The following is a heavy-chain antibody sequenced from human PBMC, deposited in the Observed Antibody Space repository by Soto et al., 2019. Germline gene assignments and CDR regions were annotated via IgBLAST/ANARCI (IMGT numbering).Heavy chain of an antibody. J-gene: IGHJ4*02. Sequence: SETLSLTCTVSGGSPSSNTYYWGWIRQSPGKGLEWIGTTYYSGSTYYDPSLKSRDTISVDTSKNQYSLKLNSVTAADTAVYYFATRHGGSRYYLHWGQGMLVTLP. CDR1: GGSPSSNTYY. CDR3: ATRHGGSRYYLH. CDR2: TYYSGST. V-gene: IGHV4-39*01. D-gene: IGHD3-22*01.